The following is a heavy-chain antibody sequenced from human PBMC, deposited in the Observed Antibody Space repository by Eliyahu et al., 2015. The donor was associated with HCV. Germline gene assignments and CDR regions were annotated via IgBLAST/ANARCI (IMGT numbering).Heavy chain of an antibody. J-gene: IGHJ4*02. V-gene: IGHV3-15*01. CDR3: LKAYDNTYYSDY. CDR2: IKTKTDGGTT. D-gene: IGHD3-22*01. Sequence: EMQLVESGGGLVKPGGSLRLSCAASGFRFTSAWMNWVRQAPGRGLEWVGRIKTKTDGGTTTYAAPVKGRFTISRDDSKNTLFLQMDSLKTEDTAVYYCLKAYDNTYYSDYWGQGTLVTVSS. CDR1: GFRFTSAW.